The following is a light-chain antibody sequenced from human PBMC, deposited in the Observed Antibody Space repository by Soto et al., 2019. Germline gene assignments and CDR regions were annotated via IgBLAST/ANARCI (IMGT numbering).Light chain of an antibody. V-gene: IGKV3-11*01. CDR1: QSVSSY. CDR3: QQRSNWIT. Sequence: EIVLTHSPATLSLSPWERATLSCRASQSVSSYLAWYQQKPGQAPRLLIYDASNRATGIPARFSGSGSGTDFTLTISSLEPEDFAVYYCQQRSNWITLGQGTRLEIK. CDR2: DAS. J-gene: IGKJ5*01.